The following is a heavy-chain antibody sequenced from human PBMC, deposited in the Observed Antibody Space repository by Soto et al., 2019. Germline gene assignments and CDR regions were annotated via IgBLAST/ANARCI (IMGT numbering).Heavy chain of an antibody. V-gene: IGHV4-39*01. D-gene: IGHD6-19*01. Sequence: QLQLQESGPGLVKPSETLSLTCTVSGGSISSSSYYWGWIRQPPGKGLEWIGSIYYSGCTYYNPSLISRVTISVDTSKHQFSLKLSSVTAADTAVYYCARHLAVALKDNWFDPWGQGTLVTVSS. CDR3: ARHLAVALKDNWFDP. J-gene: IGHJ5*02. CDR2: IYYSGCT. CDR1: GGSISSSSYY.